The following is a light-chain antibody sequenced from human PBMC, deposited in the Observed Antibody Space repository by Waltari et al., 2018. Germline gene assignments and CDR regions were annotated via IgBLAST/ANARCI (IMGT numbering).Light chain of an antibody. CDR3: ASYTSSSNYV. V-gene: IGLV2-14*03. J-gene: IGLJ1*01. CDR2: DVT. Sequence: WYRQHPDKAPHRIIFDVTERPSGISARFSGSKSGNTASLTISGLQSDDEADYYCASYTSSSNYVFGSGTTVTV.